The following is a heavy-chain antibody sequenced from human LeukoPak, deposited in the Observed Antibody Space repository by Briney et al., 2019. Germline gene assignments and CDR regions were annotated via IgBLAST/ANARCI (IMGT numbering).Heavy chain of an antibody. CDR1: GDSINNDNYY. V-gene: IGHV4-39*02. Sequence: PSETLSLTCYVSGDSINNDNYYWGWVRQSPGAGLKWLGSVYHNGHTIYTPSLKSRLTLSVDTSKNHFSLNLTSATAADTAVYFCASVLQSGTYPSGSDYYFDSWGRGTLVTVTS. J-gene: IGHJ4*01. CDR2: VYHNGHT. CDR3: ASVLQSGTYPSGSDYYFDS. D-gene: IGHD1-26*01.